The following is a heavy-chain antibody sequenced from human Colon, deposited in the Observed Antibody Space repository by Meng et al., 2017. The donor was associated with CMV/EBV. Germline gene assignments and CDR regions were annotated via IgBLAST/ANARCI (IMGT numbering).Heavy chain of an antibody. D-gene: IGHD3-16*01. V-gene: IGHV1-2*02. CDR2: IDPNIGVT. J-gene: IGHJ4*02. CDR1: GGTFSSYA. CDR3: ARGGPARGELPLY. Sequence: ASVKVSCKASGGTFSSYAISWVRQAPGQGLEWMGWIDPNIGVTDYSQKFQGRVTMTSDMSIDTAYMELSRLGSDDTAVYYCARGGPARGELPLYGGQGTLVTVSS.